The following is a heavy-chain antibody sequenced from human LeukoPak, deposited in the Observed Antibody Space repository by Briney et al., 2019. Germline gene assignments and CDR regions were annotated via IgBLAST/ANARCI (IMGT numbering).Heavy chain of an antibody. Sequence: SETLSPTYTVYGGSFSGYYWGWIRQPPGKGLEWIGEINHSGSTNYNPSLKSRVTISVAPSKIPFSLKLSSGTAADTAVYYRARGFGSGSYYNYWGQGTLVTVSS. V-gene: IGHV4-34*01. CDR3: ARGFGSGSYYNY. J-gene: IGHJ4*02. CDR2: INHSGST. CDR1: GGSFSGYY. D-gene: IGHD3-10*01.